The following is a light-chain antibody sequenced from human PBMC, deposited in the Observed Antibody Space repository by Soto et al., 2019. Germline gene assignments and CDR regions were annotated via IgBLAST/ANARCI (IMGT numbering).Light chain of an antibody. J-gene: IGLJ1*01. CDR2: EVT. V-gene: IGLV2-8*01. CDR3: NSYVGSNNYV. CDR1: ASDIGRYNY. Sequence: QSVLTQPPSASGSPGQSVTISCIGTASDIGRYNYVSWYQHHPGKAPKLIIYEVTKRPSGVPDRFSGSKSGNTASLTVSGLQAEDEADYYCNSYVGSNNYVFGPGKKVIVL.